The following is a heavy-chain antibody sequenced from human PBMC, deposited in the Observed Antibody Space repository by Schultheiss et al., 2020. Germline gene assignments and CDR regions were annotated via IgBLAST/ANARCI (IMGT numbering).Heavy chain of an antibody. CDR1: GFTFSSYG. V-gene: IGHV3-30*03. D-gene: IGHD5-24*01. CDR2: ISYDGSNK. J-gene: IGHJ3*02. CDR3: ARRDGDAFDI. Sequence: GGSLRLSCAASGFTFSSYGMHWVRQAPGKGLEWVAVISYDGSNKYYADSVKGRFTISRDNSKTTLYLQMNSLRGEDTAVYYCARRDGDAFDIWGQGTMVTVSS.